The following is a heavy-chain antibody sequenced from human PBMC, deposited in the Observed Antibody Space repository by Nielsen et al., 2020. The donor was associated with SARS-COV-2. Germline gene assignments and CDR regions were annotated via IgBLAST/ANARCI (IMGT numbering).Heavy chain of an antibody. J-gene: IGHJ4*02. V-gene: IGHV3-15*01. CDR2: IKSKTDGGTT. Sequence: GGSLRLSCAGSGFTFSKAWMSWVRQAPGKGLEWVGRIKSKTDGGTTDYAAPVKGRFTISRDDSKNSLYLQMNSLKTEDTAVYYCTIDGTYYYNSRGYYYSDYWGQGTLVTVSS. CDR1: GFTFSKAW. D-gene: IGHD3-22*01. CDR3: TIDGTYYYNSRGYYYSDY.